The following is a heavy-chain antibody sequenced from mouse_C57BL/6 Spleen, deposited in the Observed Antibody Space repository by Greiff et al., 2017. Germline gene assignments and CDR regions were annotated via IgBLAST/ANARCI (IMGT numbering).Heavy chain of an antibody. J-gene: IGHJ4*01. CDR2: IDPETGGT. Sequence: QVQLKESGAELVRPGASVTLSCKASGYTFTDYEMHWVKQTPVHGLEWIGAIDPETGGTAYTQKFKGKAILTADKSSSTAYMELRSLTSEDSAVYYCTRRALYYGPDMDDWGQGTSVTVSS. CDR1: GYTFTDYE. V-gene: IGHV1-15*01. D-gene: IGHD1-1*01. CDR3: TRRALYYGPDMDD.